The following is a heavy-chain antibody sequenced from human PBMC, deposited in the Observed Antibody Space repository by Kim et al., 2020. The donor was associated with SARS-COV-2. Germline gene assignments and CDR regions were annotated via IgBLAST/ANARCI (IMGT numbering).Heavy chain of an antibody. J-gene: IGHJ4*02. Sequence: QEVQGRVTNTADESTSTAYMELSSLRSEDTAVYYCARSDYVWGSYLLFDYWGQGTLVTVSS. CDR3: ARSDYVWGSYLLFDY. D-gene: IGHD3-16*02. V-gene: IGHV1-69*01.